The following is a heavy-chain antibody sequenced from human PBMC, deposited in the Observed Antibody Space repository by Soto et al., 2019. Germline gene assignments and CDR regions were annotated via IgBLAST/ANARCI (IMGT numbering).Heavy chain of an antibody. Sequence: ASVKVSCKASGYTFTSYDINWVRQATGQGLEWMGWMNPNSGNTGYAQKFQGRVTMTRNTSISTAYMELSSLRFEDTAVYYCARGTTAYYYYYYGMDVWGQGTTVTVYS. V-gene: IGHV1-8*01. CDR1: GYTFTSYD. D-gene: IGHD4-17*01. J-gene: IGHJ6*02. CDR2: MNPNSGNT. CDR3: ARGTTAYYYYYYGMDV.